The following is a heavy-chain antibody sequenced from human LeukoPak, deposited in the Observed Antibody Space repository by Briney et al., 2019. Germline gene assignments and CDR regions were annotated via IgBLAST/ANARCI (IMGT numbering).Heavy chain of an antibody. CDR3: ARVRGYSSSSPVRY. CDR2: IKQVGSEK. D-gene: IGHD6-6*01. J-gene: IGHJ4*02. CDR1: GFTFSSYW. Sequence: GGSLRLSCAASGFTFSSYWMSWVRQAPGKGLEWVANIKQVGSEKYYVDSVNGRFTNSRDNAKNSLYLQMNSLRAEDTAVYYCARVRGYSSSSPVRYWGQGTLVTDSS. V-gene: IGHV3-7*01.